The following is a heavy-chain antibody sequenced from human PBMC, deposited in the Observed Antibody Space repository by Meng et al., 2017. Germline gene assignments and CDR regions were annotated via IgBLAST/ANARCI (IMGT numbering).Heavy chain of an antibody. V-gene: IGHV3-43*01. J-gene: IGHJ6*02. CDR2: ISWDGGST. Sequence: GGSLRLSCAASGFTFSSYAMHWVRQAPGKGLEWVSLISWDGGSTYYADSVKGRFTISRDNSKNSLYLQMNSLRTEDTALYYCARDGSTVTTNYFYGMDVWGQGTTVTVSS. CDR1: GFTFSSYA. CDR3: ARDGSTVTTNYFYGMDV. D-gene: IGHD4-17*01.